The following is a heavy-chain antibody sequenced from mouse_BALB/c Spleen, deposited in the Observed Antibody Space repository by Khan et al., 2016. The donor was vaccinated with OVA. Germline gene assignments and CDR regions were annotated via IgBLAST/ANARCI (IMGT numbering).Heavy chain of an antibody. Sequence: VQLKQSGAELVRPGALVKLSCKASGFNIKDYYMHWVKRRPEQGLVWIGRIDPENGDTIYDPKFQGKASITSDTSSNTAYLQLSSLTSEDTAVYYCARDGYSPWFAYWGQGTLVTVSA. CDR2: IDPENGDT. CDR1: GFNIKDYY. CDR3: ARDGYSPWFAY. V-gene: IGHV14-1*02. J-gene: IGHJ3*01. D-gene: IGHD2-3*01.